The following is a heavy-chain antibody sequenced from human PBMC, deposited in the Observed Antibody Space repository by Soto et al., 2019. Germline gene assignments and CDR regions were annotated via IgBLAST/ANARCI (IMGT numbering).Heavy chain of an antibody. Sequence: ASVKVSCKASGYMFSNYDIIWVRQATGQGLEWMGWMNPDSDKTDYAQKFQGRVTMTGNTSISTAYMELTALTYEDTAIYYCARPGARYCGGDCYSSHWGQGTLVPVSS. CDR3: ARPGARYCGGDCYSSH. D-gene: IGHD2-21*02. V-gene: IGHV1-8*01. CDR2: MNPDSDKT. CDR1: GYMFSNYD. J-gene: IGHJ4*02.